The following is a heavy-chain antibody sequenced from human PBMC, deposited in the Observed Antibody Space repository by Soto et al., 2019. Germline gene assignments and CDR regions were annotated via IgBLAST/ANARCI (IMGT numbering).Heavy chain of an antibody. J-gene: IGHJ5*02. Sequence: ASVKVSCKVSGYTFTSYGISWVRQAPGQGLEWMGWISAYNGNTNYAQKLQGRVTMTTDTSTSIAYMELRSLRSDDTAVYYCAREHGIASWGLFMNGFDHWGQGTLVTVSS. D-gene: IGHD7-27*01. CDR2: ISAYNGNT. CDR3: AREHGIASWGLFMNGFDH. V-gene: IGHV1-18*04. CDR1: GYTFTSYG.